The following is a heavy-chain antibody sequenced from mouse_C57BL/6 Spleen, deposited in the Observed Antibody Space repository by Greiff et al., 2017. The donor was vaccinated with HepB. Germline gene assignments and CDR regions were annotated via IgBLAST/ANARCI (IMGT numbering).Heavy chain of an antibody. D-gene: IGHD1-1*01. CDR1: GFSLTSYG. CDR3: ARGAIYYGSSYYYAMDY. J-gene: IGHJ4*01. V-gene: IGHV2-2*01. Sequence: VMLVESGPGLVQPSQSLSITCTVSGFSLTSYGVHWVRQSPGKGLEWLGVIWSGGSTDYNAAFISRLSISKDNSKSQVFFKMNSLQADDTAIYYCARGAIYYGSSYYYAMDYWGQGTSVTVSS. CDR2: IWSGGST.